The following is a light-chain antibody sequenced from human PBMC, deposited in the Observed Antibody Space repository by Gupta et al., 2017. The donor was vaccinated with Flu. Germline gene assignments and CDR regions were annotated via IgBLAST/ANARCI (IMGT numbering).Light chain of an antibody. Sequence: QSVLTQPPSASGTPGQRVTISCSGSSFNIGSNSVHWYQQVPGTAPKLLIFRSDQRPSGVPDRFSGSGSGTSASLAISELRSEDEADYYCAAWDDSLNGPVFGTGTKVTVL. CDR2: RSD. CDR1: SFNIGSNS. V-gene: IGLV1-47*01. CDR3: AAWDDSLNGPV. J-gene: IGLJ1*01.